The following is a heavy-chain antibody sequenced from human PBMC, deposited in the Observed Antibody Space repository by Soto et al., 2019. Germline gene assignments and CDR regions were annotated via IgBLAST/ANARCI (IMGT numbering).Heavy chain of an antibody. CDR3: ARQGSNSSRRLSWFDP. Sequence: SETLSLTCTASGGSSSSSTYSWGWTRQPPGKGLEWIGSMHYSGATYYNPSLKSRVSISVDTSKSQFSLKLTFVTAADTAVYFCARQGSNSSRRLSWFDPWRQGTLVTVSS. J-gene: IGHJ5*02. CDR2: MHYSGAT. D-gene: IGHD3-16*01. V-gene: IGHV4-39*01. CDR1: GGSSSSSTYS.